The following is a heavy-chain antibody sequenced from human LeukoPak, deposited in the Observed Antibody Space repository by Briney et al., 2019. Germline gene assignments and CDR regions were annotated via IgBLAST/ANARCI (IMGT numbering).Heavy chain of an antibody. J-gene: IGHJ4*02. D-gene: IGHD6-19*01. CDR2: ISDDGSNK. CDR1: GFTFSNYA. V-gene: IGHV3-30*04. CDR3: ARDPDSSGWYRFDY. Sequence: GRCLRLACGASGFTFSNYAMEWVRQAPGRGLGWVAIISDDGSNKYYADSVKGRFTISRDNSKSTLYLQMNSLRAEDTAVFYCARDPDSSGWYRFDYWGQGTLVTVSS.